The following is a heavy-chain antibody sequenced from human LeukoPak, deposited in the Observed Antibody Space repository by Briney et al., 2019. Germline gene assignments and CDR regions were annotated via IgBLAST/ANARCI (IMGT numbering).Heavy chain of an antibody. CDR1: GFSFSSYA. V-gene: IGHV3-33*06. CDR3: AKSGPDFGDLPSEYYFDY. D-gene: IGHD4-17*01. J-gene: IGHJ4*02. Sequence: GGSLRLSCAASGFSFSSYAMHWVRQAPGRGLERVSAIWYDGSNKFYADSVKGRFTISRDNSKNTLYLQMNSLRAEDMAVYYCAKSGPDFGDLPSEYYFDYWGQGNLVTVSS. CDR2: IWYDGSNK.